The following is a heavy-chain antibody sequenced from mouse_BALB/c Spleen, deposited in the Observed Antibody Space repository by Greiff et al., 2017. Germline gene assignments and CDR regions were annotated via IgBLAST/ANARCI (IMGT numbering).Heavy chain of an antibody. Sequence: EVHLVESGGGLVKPGGSLKLSCAASGFTFSSYAMSWVRQTPEKRLEWVASISSGGSTYYPDSVKGRFTISRDNARNILYLQMSSLRSEDTAMYYCARGGNPAWCAYWGQGTLVTVSA. V-gene: IGHV5-6-5*01. CDR2: ISSGGST. CDR1: GFTFSSYA. D-gene: IGHD2-1*01. CDR3: ARGGNPAWCAY. J-gene: IGHJ3*01.